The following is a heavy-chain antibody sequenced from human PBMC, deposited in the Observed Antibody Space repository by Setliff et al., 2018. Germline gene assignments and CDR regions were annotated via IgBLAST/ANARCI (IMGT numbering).Heavy chain of an antibody. CDR1: GGSISSGSYY. CDR2: IYTSGST. CDR3: ARATIFGVVIYYFDY. J-gene: IGHJ4*02. Sequence: LSLTCTVSGGSISSGSYYWSWIRQPAGKGLEWIGRIYTSGSTNYNPSLKSRVTISVDTSKNQFSLKLSSVTAADTAVYYCARATIFGVVIYYFDYWGQGTLVTAPQ. D-gene: IGHD3-3*01. V-gene: IGHV4-61*02.